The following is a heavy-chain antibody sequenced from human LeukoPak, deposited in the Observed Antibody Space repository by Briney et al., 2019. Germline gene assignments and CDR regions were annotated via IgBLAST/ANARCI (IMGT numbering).Heavy chain of an antibody. D-gene: IGHD3-16*02. J-gene: IGHJ4*02. CDR3: ARGRITFGGVIVLDY. V-gene: IGHV4-4*02. CDR1: GGSISSSNW. CDR2: IYHSGST. Sequence: SETLSLTCAVSGGSISSSNWWSWVRQPPGKGLEWIGEIYHSGSTNYNPSIKSRVTISVDKSKNQFSLKLSSVTAADTAVYYCARGRITFGGVIVLDYWGQGTLVTVSS.